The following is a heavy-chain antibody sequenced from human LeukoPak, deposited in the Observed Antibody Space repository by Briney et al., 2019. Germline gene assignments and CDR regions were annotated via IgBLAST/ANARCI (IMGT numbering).Heavy chain of an antibody. V-gene: IGHV4-39*01. J-gene: IGHJ4*02. CDR3: ARAQGNGLIDF. D-gene: IGHD3/OR15-3a*01. CDR1: GGSISSDSDY. Sequence: SETLSLTCTVSGGSISSDSDYWGWVRQPPGEGLEWIGSFYSSGSTYSNPSLKSRVTISLDTSRNQFSMRLSSVTAADTADYYCARAQGNGLIDFWGQGTLVTVSS. CDR2: FYSSGST.